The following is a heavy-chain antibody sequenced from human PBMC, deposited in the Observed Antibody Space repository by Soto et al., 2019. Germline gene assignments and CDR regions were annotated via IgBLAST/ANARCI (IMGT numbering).Heavy chain of an antibody. J-gene: IGHJ4*02. D-gene: IGHD3-22*01. CDR1: GYSFTSYW. CDR2: IYPGDSDT. CDR3: ARLGKHYYDSSGYPRGGFDF. Sequence: GESLKISCKGSGYSFTSYWIGWVRQMPGKGLEWMGIIYPGDSDTKYSPSFQGQVTISADKSISIAYLQWSSLKASDTAMYFCARLGKHYYDSSGYPRGGFDFWGQGTLVTVSS. V-gene: IGHV5-51*01.